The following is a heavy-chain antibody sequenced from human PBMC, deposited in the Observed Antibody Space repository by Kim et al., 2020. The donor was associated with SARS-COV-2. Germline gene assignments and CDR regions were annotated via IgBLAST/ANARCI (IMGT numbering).Heavy chain of an antibody. V-gene: IGHV3-30*01. J-gene: IGHJ4*02. CDR3: ARGWVPAVMFEGFDY. D-gene: IGHD2-2*01. Sequence: DSVKGRFTITRDNSKNTMYLQMNSLRAEDTAVYYCARGWVPAVMFEGFDYWGQGTLVTVSS.